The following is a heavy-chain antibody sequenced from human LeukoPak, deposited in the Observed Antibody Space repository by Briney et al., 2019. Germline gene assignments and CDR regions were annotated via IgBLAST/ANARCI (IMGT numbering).Heavy chain of an antibody. D-gene: IGHD3-3*01. CDR1: GGSFSGYY. J-gene: IGHJ4*02. CDR3: ARGHYDFWSGYYGPFDY. CDR2: INHSGST. V-gene: IGHV4-34*01. Sequence: PSETLSLTCAVYGGSFSGYYWSWIRQPPGKELEWIGEINHSGSTNYNPSLKSRVTISVDTSKNQFSLKLSSVTAADTAVYYCARGHYDFWSGYYGPFDYWGQGTLVTVSS.